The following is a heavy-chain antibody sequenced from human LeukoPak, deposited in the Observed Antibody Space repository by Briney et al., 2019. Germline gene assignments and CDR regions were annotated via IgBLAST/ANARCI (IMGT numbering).Heavy chain of an antibody. J-gene: IGHJ3*02. Sequence: GGSLRLSCAASGFTFSSHTMNWVRQAPGKGLEGVSYVSSSGSTIYYADSVKGRFTISRDNAKSSLYLQMNSLRAEDTAVYYCAREGYATVTTFDAFDIWAKGQWSPSRQ. CDR1: GFTFSSHT. V-gene: IGHV3-48*01. CDR2: VSSSGSTI. CDR3: AREGYATVTTFDAFDI. D-gene: IGHD4-17*01.